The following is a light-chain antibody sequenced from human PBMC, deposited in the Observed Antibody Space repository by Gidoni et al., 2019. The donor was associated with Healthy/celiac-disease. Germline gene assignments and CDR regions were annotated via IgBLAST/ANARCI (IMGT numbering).Light chain of an antibody. J-gene: IGKJ4*01. Sequence: DIQMTKSPSSLSASVGDRVTITCRTSQSISSYLNWYQQKPGKPPKLLIYAASSLQCEVPSRFSGSESGTDCSLTISSLQPEDFATYYCQQSYSTPLTFGGGTKVEIK. CDR3: QQSYSTPLT. CDR1: QSISSY. CDR2: AAS. V-gene: IGKV1-39*01.